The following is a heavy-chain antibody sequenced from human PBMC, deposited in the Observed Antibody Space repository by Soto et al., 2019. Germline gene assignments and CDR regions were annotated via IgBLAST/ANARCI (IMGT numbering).Heavy chain of an antibody. CDR3: ARTLPTHVDTAMVTWGYYYYYGMDV. J-gene: IGHJ6*02. CDR1: GGTFSSYA. D-gene: IGHD5-18*01. Sequence: GASVKVSCKASGGTFSSYAISWVRQAPGQGLEWMGGIIPIFGTANYAQKFQGRVTITADKSTSTAYMELSSLRSEDTAVYYCARTLPTHVDTAMVTWGYYYYYGMDVWGQGTTVTVSS. CDR2: IIPIFGTA. V-gene: IGHV1-69*06.